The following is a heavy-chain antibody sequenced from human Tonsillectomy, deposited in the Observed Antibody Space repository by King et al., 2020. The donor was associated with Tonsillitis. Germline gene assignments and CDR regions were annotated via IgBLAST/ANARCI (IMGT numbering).Heavy chain of an antibody. Sequence: VQLVESGGGVVQPGRSLRLSCAASGFTFFSYGMHWVRQAPGKGLKWVAVISYDGSNRYYADSVKGRFTISRDNSKNTLFLQMNSLRAEDTAVYYCAKSAVGYCSGGSCFDPFDPWGQGTLVTVSS. V-gene: IGHV3-30*18. J-gene: IGHJ5*02. CDR3: AKSAVGYCSGGSCFDPFDP. CDR1: GFTFFSYG. D-gene: IGHD2-15*01. CDR2: ISYDGSNR.